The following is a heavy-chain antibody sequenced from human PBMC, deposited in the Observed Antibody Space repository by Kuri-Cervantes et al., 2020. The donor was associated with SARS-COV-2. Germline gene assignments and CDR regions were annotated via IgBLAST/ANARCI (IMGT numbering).Heavy chain of an antibody. J-gene: IGHJ4*02. CDR2: IYHSGST. D-gene: IGHD2-2*01. Sequence: GSLRLSCTVSGYSISSGYYWGWIRQPPGKGLEWIGSIYHSGSTYYNPSLKSRVTISVDTSKNQFSLKLSSVTAADTAVYYCARGGSTRSLDYWGQGTLVTVSS. CDR1: GYSISSGYY. CDR3: ARGGSTRSLDY. V-gene: IGHV4-38-2*02.